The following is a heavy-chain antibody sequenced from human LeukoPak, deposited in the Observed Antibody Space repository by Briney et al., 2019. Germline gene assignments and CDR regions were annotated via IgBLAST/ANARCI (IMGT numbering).Heavy chain of an antibody. CDR3: ARDRGAYCGGDCYLGFDY. CDR1: GFTFSSYT. D-gene: IGHD2-21*02. J-gene: IGHJ4*01. CDR2: IAGSSGYI. Sequence: GGSLRLSCAASGFTFSSYTMNWVRQAPGKGLEWVSFIAGSSGYISYADSVKGRSTISRDNPKKSLYLLMTSLTAEDTAVYYCARDRGAYCGGDCYLGFDYWGRGTLVTVSA. V-gene: IGHV3-21*01.